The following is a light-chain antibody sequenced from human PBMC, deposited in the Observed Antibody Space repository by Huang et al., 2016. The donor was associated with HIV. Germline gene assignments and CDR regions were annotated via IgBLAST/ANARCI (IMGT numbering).Light chain of an antibody. CDR1: ESISSW. CDR2: KAS. V-gene: IGKV1-5*03. J-gene: IGKJ4*01. Sequence: DIQMTQSPSTLSASVGDRVTFTCRASESISSWLAWYQQQPGKAPKLLLYKASTLESGVPSRVSGSGSGTEFTLTISSLQPDDFATYYCQQYNDYSPLTFGGGTKVEIK. CDR3: QQYNDYSPLT.